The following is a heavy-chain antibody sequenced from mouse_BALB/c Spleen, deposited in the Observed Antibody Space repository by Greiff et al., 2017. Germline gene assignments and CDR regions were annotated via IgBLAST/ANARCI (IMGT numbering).Heavy chain of an antibody. CDR3: ARGGDYGSGFAY. CDR1: GFTFTDYY. Sequence: DVMLVESGGGLVQPGGSLRLSCATSGFTFTDYYMSWVRQPPGKALEWLGFIRNKANGYTTEYSASVKGRFTISRDNSQSILYLQMNTLRAEDSATYYCARGGDYGSGFAYWGEGTLVTVSA. V-gene: IGHV7-3*02. J-gene: IGHJ3*01. D-gene: IGHD1-1*01. CDR2: IRNKANGYTT.